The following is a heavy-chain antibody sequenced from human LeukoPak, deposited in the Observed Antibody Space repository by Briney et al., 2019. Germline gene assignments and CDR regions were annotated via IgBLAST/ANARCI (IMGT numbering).Heavy chain of an antibody. CDR1: GGSISSGDYY. CDR3: AGTPIDCSGGSCYSRGSFDY. V-gene: IGHV4-30-4*01. D-gene: IGHD2-15*01. Sequence: SETLSLTCTVSGGSISSGDYYWSWIRQPPGKGLEWIGYIYYSGSTYYNPSLKSRVTISVDTSKNQFSLKLSSVTAADTAVYYCAGTPIDCSGGSCYSRGSFDYWGQGTLVTVSS. J-gene: IGHJ4*02. CDR2: IYYSGST.